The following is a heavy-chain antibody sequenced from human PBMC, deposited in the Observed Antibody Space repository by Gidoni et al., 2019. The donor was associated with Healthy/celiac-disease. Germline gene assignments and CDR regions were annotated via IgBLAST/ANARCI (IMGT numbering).Heavy chain of an antibody. J-gene: IGHJ1*01. CDR1: DFTSGSYS. D-gene: IGHD6-19*01. Sequence: EVQLVESGGGLVKPGGSRRLSCAASDFTSGSYSMNWVRQAPGKGLEWVSSISSSSSYIYYADSVKGRFTISRDNAKNSLYLQMNSLRAEDTAVYYCAKGVWSSGWQSLQHWGQGTLVTVSS. CDR3: AKGVWSSGWQSLQH. V-gene: IGHV3-21*01. CDR2: ISSSSSYI.